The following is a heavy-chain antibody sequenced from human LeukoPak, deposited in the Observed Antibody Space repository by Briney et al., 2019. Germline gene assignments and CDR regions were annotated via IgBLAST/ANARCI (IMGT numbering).Heavy chain of an antibody. CDR1: GGSISTTTYY. CDR2: IYSNGNT. D-gene: IGHD5-12*01. CDR3: AIVATIWDRISYNWFDP. J-gene: IGHJ5*02. V-gene: IGHV4-39*01. Sequence: SSETLSLTCSVSGGSISTTTYYWGWIRQPPGKGLEWIGSIYSNGNTYYNPSLKSRVNISADTSKKRFSLRLSSVTAADTAVYYCAIVATIWDRISYNWFDPWGQGTLVTVSS.